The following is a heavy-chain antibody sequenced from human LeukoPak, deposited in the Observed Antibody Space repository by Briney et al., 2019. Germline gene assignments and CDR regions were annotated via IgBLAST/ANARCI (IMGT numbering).Heavy chain of an antibody. CDR1: GFTFSSYA. D-gene: IGHD2-21*02. CDR2: ISHDGNNK. Sequence: GGSLRLSCAASGFTFSSYAMHWVRQAPGKGLEWVALISHDGNNKKYADSVKGRFTISRDNSKDTLYLQMNSLRAEDTALYFRGRDMLAFCGGDCYLMVDYWGQGTLVTVSS. V-gene: IGHV3-30-3*01. CDR3: GRDMLAFCGGDCYLMVDY. J-gene: IGHJ4*02.